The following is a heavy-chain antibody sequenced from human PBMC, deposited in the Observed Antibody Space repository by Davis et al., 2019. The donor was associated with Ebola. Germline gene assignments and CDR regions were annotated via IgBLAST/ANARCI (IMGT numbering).Heavy chain of an antibody. Sequence: GGSLRLSCAASGFSLINYVMQWVRQTPGKGLEWVAYIRSDGTNAVSVRGRFTISRDNAKNSLYLQMTSLRAEDTALYYCARDVMVGAIGDAFDIWGQGTMVSVSS. V-gene: IGHV3-30*02. CDR1: GFSLINYV. J-gene: IGHJ3*02. D-gene: IGHD1-26*01. CDR3: ARDVMVGAIGDAFDI. CDR2: IRSDGT.